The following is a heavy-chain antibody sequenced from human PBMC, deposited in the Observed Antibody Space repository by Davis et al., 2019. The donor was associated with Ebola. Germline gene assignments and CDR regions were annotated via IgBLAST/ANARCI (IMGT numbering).Heavy chain of an antibody. Sequence: PSETLSLTCTVSGGSISSGGYYWSWIRQHPGKGLEWIGYIYYSGSTYYNPSLKSRVTISVDTSKNQFSLKLSSVTAADTAVYYCARGVDTAKYYFDYWGQGTLVTVSS. J-gene: IGHJ4*02. CDR1: GGSISSGGYY. CDR3: ARGVDTAKYYFDY. CDR2: IYYSGST. V-gene: IGHV4-31*03. D-gene: IGHD5-18*01.